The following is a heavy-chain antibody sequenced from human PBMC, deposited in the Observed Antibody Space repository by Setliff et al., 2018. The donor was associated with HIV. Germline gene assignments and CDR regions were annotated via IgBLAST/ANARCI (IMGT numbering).Heavy chain of an antibody. J-gene: IGHJ6*03. CDR3: ARGRSRWTYYNYYMDV. V-gene: IGHV4-59*08. CDR2: MYYSGNT. CDR1: GGSINSYF. Sequence: SETLSLTCTVSGGSINSYFWHWIRQPPGKGLEWIGSMYYSGNTYYNPSLKSRVTISIDTSKNQFSLRLSSVTAADTAVYYCARGRSRWTYYNYYMDVWGKGTTVTVSS. D-gene: IGHD6-13*01.